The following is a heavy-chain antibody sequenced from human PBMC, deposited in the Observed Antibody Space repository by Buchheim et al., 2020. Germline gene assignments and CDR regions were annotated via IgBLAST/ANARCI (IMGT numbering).Heavy chain of an antibody. Sequence: QVQLVESGGGVVQPGRSLRLSCAASGFTFSSYGMHWVRQAPGKGLEWVAVIWYDGSNKYYADSVKGRFTISRANSKKKMLLQMNSLRAEDTAVYYCARDPRGSSHLDYWGQGTL. CDR1: GFTFSSYG. CDR3: ARDPRGSSHLDY. J-gene: IGHJ4*02. V-gene: IGHV3-33*01. CDR2: IWYDGSNK. D-gene: IGHD1-26*01.